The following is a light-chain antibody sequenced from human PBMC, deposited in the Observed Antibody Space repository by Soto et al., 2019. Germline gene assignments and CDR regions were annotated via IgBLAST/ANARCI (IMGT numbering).Light chain of an antibody. J-gene: IGKJ1*01. V-gene: IGKV1-5*01. CDR2: DAS. CDR3: QQYNSYSWT. Sequence: DIQMTESPSTLSVSVGDRVTITCRASQSISSWLAWYQQKPGKAPKLLIYDASSLESGVPSRFSGSASGTEFTLTISSLQPDDFATYYCQQYNSYSWTFGQGTKVDIK. CDR1: QSISSW.